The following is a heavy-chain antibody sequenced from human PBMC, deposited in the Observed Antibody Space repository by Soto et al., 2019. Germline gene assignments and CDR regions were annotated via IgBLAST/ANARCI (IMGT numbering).Heavy chain of an antibody. CDR1: GFTFSSYS. D-gene: IGHD3-9*01. CDR3: ARDVGQIFPPAPVDY. V-gene: IGHV3-21*01. CDR2: ISSNSSYI. Sequence: GGSLRLSCAASGFTFSSYSMNWVRQAPGKGLEWVSSISSNSSYIYYADSVKGRFTISRDNAKNSLYLQMNSLRAEDTSVYYCARDVGQIFPPAPVDYWGQGTLVTVSS. J-gene: IGHJ4*02.